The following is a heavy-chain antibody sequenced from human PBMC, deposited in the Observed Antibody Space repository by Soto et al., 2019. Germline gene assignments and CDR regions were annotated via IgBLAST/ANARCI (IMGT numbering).Heavy chain of an antibody. CDR3: ARDGREASGMDV. Sequence: SETLSLTCTVSGGSISSYYWSWVRQAPGKGLEWIGHIYYRGSTTYNPSLRSRSTISVDTSNNQFSLKLNSVTTADTAVYYCARDGREASGMDVWGQGTKVTVSS. CDR2: IYYRGST. CDR1: GGSISSYY. J-gene: IGHJ6*02. D-gene: IGHD1-26*01. V-gene: IGHV4-59*01.